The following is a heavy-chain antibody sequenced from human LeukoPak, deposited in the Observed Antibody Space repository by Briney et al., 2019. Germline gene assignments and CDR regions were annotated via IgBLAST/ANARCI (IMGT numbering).Heavy chain of an antibody. D-gene: IGHD6-13*01. CDR2: ISSSSSTI. J-gene: IGHJ4*02. CDR1: GFTFSDTW. Sequence: PGGSLRLSCAASGFTFSDTWMHWVRQAPGKGLEWGSYISSSSSTIYYADSVKGRFTISRDNAKNSLYLQMNSLRAEDTAVYYCARASVHSSSWYALFDYWGQGTLVTVSS. CDR3: ARASVHSSSWYALFDY. V-gene: IGHV3-48*01.